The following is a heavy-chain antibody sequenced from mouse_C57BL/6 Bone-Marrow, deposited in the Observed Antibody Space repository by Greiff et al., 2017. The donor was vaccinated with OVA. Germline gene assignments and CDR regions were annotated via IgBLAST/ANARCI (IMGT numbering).Heavy chain of an antibody. CDR3: ARQKTRGDYFDC. D-gene: IGHD3-2*01. J-gene: IGHJ2*01. Sequence: EVMLVESGGDLVKPGGSLKLSCAASGFTFSSYGMSWVRQTPDKRLEWVATISSGGSYTYYPDSVKGRFTISRDNAKNTLYLQMSSLKSEDTAMYYCARQKTRGDYFDCWGKGTTLTVSS. V-gene: IGHV5-6*01. CDR2: ISSGGSYT. CDR1: GFTFSSYG.